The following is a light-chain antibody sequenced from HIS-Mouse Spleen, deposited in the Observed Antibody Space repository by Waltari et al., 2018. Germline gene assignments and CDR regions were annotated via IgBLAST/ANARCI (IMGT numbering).Light chain of an antibody. Sequence: QSALTQPRSVSGSPGQSVTISCTGTSSDVGGYNYVSWYQQHPGKAPKLMIHDVSKRPSGVPDRFSGSKSGNTASLTISGLQAEDEADYYCCSYASSYTWVFGGGTKLTVL. CDR3: CSYASSYTWV. J-gene: IGLJ3*02. CDR2: DVS. V-gene: IGLV2-11*01. CDR1: SSDVGGYNY.